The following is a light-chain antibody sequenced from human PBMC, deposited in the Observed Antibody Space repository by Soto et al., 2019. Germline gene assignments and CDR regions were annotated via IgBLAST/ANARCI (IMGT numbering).Light chain of an antibody. V-gene: IGLV1-44*01. Sequence: QSVLTQPPSASETPGQTVSISCSGSNSNIASNTVNWYQHLPGTAPKLLIYYNNQRPSGVPDRFSGSKSGTSASLAISGLQSEDESDYYCAAWDDKLKSYVFCNGTKVTV. CDR1: NSNIASNT. CDR2: YNN. CDR3: AAWDDKLKSYV. J-gene: IGLJ1*01.